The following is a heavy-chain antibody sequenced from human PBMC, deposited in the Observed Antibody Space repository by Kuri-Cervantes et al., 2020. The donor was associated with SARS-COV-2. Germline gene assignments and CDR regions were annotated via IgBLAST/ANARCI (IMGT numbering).Heavy chain of an antibody. Sequence: GGSLRLSCAASGFPFTDAWMNWVRQAPGKGLEWVSVIYSGGSTYYADSVKGRFTISRDNSKNTLYLQMNSLRAEDTAVYYCARARGPDAFDIWGQGTMVTVSS. J-gene: IGHJ3*02. V-gene: IGHV3-53*01. CDR3: ARARGPDAFDI. CDR1: GFPFTDAW. CDR2: IYSGGST.